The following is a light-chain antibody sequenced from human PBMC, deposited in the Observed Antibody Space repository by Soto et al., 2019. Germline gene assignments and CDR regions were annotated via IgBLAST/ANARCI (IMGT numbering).Light chain of an antibody. CDR2: DAS. Sequence: DIQMTQSPSTLSASVGDRVTITCRASQSVSTWLAWYQQKPGKAPRFLIYDASSLESGVPSRFSGSQSGTEFTLTISSLQPDDFATYYCQQYHTSSLTFGGGTKVEIK. J-gene: IGKJ4*01. CDR3: QQYHTSSLT. V-gene: IGKV1-5*01. CDR1: QSVSTW.